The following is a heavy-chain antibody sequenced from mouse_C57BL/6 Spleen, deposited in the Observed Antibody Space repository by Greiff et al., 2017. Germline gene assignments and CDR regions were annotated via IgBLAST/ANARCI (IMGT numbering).Heavy chain of an antibody. CDR1: GFNFKDYY. CDR2: IDPEDGET. V-gene: IGHV14-2*01. Sequence: VQLQQSGAELVKPGASVKLSCTASGFNFKDYYMHWVKQRTEQGLEWIGRIDPEDGETNYAAKFKGKATITADTSSNTAYLQLSSLTSEDAAVYYCARRGYDSTPFDYWGQGTTLTVSS. CDR3: ARRGYDSTPFDY. D-gene: IGHD2-12*01. J-gene: IGHJ2*01.